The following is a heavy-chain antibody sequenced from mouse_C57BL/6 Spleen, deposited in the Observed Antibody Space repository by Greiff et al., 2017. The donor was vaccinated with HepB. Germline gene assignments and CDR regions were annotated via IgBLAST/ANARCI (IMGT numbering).Heavy chain of an antibody. D-gene: IGHD3-1*01. Sequence: EVQLQQSGPELVKPGASVKISCKASGYTFTDYYMNWVKQSHGKSLEWIGDINPNNGGTSYNQKFKGKATLTVDKSSSTAYMELRSLTSEDSAVYYCAREMGFGFDYWGQGTTLTVSS. CDR3: AREMGFGFDY. V-gene: IGHV1-26*01. J-gene: IGHJ2*01. CDR2: INPNNGGT. CDR1: GYTFTDYY.